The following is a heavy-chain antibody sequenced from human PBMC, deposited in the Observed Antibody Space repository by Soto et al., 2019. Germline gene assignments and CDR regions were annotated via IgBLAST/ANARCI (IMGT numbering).Heavy chain of an antibody. D-gene: IGHD3-9*01. CDR1: GYTFTDYY. J-gene: IGHJ3*01. Sequence: VQLVQSGAEVKKPGASVKVSCKASGYTFTDYYIHWVRQAPGQGLEWMGWINPYSGATSYAQKFQDWVTMTRDTSISTPYMELRRLSSDDTAVYYCARAQELRSFDWSWGGGAFDFWGQGTMVTASS. V-gene: IGHV1-2*04. CDR3: ARAQELRSFDWSWGGGAFDF. CDR2: INPYSGAT.